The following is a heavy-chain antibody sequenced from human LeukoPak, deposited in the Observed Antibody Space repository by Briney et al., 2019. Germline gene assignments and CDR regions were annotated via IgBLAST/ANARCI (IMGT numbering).Heavy chain of an antibody. CDR2: ISTTSNYI. V-gene: IGHV3-21*01. Sequence: GGSLRLSCAASGFTFSAYSMNWVRQAPGKGLEWVSSISTTSNYIHYADSLKGRLAISRDNAKNSLYLQMNSLRAEDTAVYFCARGGIYSQGFDNWGQGSIVTVSS. J-gene: IGHJ4*02. D-gene: IGHD6-13*01. CDR1: GFTFSAYS. CDR3: ARGGIYSQGFDN.